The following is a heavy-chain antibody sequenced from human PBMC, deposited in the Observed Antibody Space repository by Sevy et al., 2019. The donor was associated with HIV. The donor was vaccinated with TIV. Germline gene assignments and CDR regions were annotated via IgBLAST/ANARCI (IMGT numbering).Heavy chain of an antibody. D-gene: IGHD2-2*01. CDR2: IIPIFGTA. Sequence: ASVKVSCKASGGTFSSYAISWVRQAPGQGLEWMGGIIPIFGTANYAQKFQGRVTITADESTSTAYMELSSLRSEDTAVYYCARDVIVVVPAAAGYYYYGMDVWGQGTTVTVSS. CDR3: ARDVIVVVPAAAGYYYYGMDV. CDR1: GGTFSSYA. V-gene: IGHV1-69*13. J-gene: IGHJ6*02.